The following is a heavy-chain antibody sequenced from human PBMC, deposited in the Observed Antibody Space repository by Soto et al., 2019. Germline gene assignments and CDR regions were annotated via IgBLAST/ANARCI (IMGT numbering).Heavy chain of an antibody. Sequence: GESLKISCKGSGYSFTSYWIGWVRQMPGKGLEWMGIIYPGDSDTRYSPSFQGQVTISADKSISTAYLQWSSLTASDTAMYYCARHKTDTAMVTYYYYMDVWGKGTTVTVSS. J-gene: IGHJ6*03. CDR3: ARHKTDTAMVTYYYYMDV. V-gene: IGHV5-51*01. CDR2: IYPGDSDT. D-gene: IGHD5-18*01. CDR1: GYSFTSYW.